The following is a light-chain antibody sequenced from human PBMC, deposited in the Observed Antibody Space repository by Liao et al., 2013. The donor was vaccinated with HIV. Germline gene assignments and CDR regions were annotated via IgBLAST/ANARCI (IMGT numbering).Light chain of an antibody. CDR3: QAWASNTVI. CDR2: QDD. V-gene: IGLV3-1*01. Sequence: SYELTQPPSVSVSPGQTASVTCSGDKLGNKNICWYQQKPGQSPVLLIYQDDKRPSGIPERFSGSNSGNTATLTISGTQPVDEADYYCQAWASNTVIFGGGTKLTVL. CDR1: KLGNKN. J-gene: IGLJ2*01.